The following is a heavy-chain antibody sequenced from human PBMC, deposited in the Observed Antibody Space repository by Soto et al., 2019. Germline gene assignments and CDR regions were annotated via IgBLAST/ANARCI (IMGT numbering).Heavy chain of an antibody. CDR1: GGSISSGGYY. D-gene: IGHD3-22*01. CDR3: ARDYYDSSGYYSGYYGMDV. J-gene: IGHJ6*02. V-gene: IGHV4-31*03. Sequence: PSETLSLTCTVSGGSISSGGYYLSWIRQHPGKGLEWIGYIYYSGSTYYNPSLKSRVTISVDTSKNQFSLKLSSVTAADTAVYYCARDYYDSSGYYSGYYGMDVWGQGTTVTVSS. CDR2: IYYSGST.